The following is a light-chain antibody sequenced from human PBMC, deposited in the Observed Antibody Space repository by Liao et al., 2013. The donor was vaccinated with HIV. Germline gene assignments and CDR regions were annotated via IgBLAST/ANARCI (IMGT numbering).Light chain of an antibody. J-gene: IGLJ3*02. CDR2: YDS. V-gene: IGLV3-21*01. CDR1: NIGGFS. CDR3: QTWDTNSWV. Sequence: SYVLTQPPSVSVAPGETASIACGGPNIGGFSVHWYQQKPGQAPRLVVFYDSDRPSGIPERFSGSNSGNTATLTIRGTQALDEADYYCQTWDTNSWVFGGGTKLTVL.